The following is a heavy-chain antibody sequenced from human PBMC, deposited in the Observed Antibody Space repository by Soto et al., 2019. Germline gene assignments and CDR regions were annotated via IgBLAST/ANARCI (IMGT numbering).Heavy chain of an antibody. Sequence: GGSLRLSCAASGFTFSSYSMNWVRQAPGKGLEWVSYISSRSSTIYYADSLKGRFPISRDHAKNSLYLQLNSLRAEDTAVYYCARAAVADYYYYYMDVWGKGTTVTVSS. V-gene: IGHV3-48*01. CDR2: ISSRSSTI. D-gene: IGHD2-15*01. CDR1: GFTFSSYS. CDR3: ARAAVADYYYYYMDV. J-gene: IGHJ6*03.